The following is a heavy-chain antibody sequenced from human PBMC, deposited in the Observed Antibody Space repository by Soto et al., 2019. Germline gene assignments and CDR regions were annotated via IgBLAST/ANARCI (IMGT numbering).Heavy chain of an antibody. CDR3: ARHGRGVGARPLDY. CDR1: GFSLSNARMG. Sequence: QVTLKESGPVLVKPAETLTLTCTVSGFSLSNARMGVSWIRQPPGKALEWLSHIFSNDEKSYSTSLKSRLTIAKDTSKSQVVLTMTNMDPVDTATYYCARHGRGVGARPLDYWGQGTLVTVSS. V-gene: IGHV2-26*01. J-gene: IGHJ4*02. CDR2: IFSNDEK. D-gene: IGHD1-26*01.